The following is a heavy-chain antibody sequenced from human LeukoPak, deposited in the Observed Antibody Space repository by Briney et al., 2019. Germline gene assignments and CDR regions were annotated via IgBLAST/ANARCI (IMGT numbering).Heavy chain of an antibody. CDR2: IRSKAYGGTT. CDR3: TRGEDYGDLFDY. CDR1: GFTFGDYA. J-gene: IGHJ4*02. D-gene: IGHD4-17*01. V-gene: IGHV3-49*04. Sequence: GGSLRLSCTASGFTFGDYAMSWVRQAPGKGLEGVGFIRSKAYGGTTEYAASVKGRFTISRDDSKSIAYLQMNSLKTEDTAVYYCTRGEDYGDLFDYWXQGXLVTV.